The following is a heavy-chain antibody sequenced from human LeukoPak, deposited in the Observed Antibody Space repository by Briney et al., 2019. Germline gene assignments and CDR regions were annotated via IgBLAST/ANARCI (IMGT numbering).Heavy chain of an antibody. D-gene: IGHD2-8*01. V-gene: IGHV1-18*01. CDR1: GYTFVNFG. J-gene: IGHJ5*02. CDR3: ARGGVGYCTTGTNCGWFDP. Sequence: ASVKVSCKASGYTFVNFGISWVRQAPGQGLEWMGWISPYNGDTKYAQKFQGRVTLTTEKSTTTAYMELRSLISDDTAEYYCARGGVGYCTTGTNCGWFDPWGQETLVTVSS. CDR2: ISPYNGDT.